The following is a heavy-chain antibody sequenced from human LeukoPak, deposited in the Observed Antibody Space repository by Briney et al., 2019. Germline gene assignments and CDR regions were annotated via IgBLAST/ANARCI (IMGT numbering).Heavy chain of an antibody. CDR1: AYAFSSNA. J-gene: IGHJ6*03. D-gene: IGHD3/OR15-3a*01. CDR3: SNMLFPYYYYMDV. V-gene: IGHV3-23*01. CDR2: ISGIGVST. Sequence: GGALILSCAASAYAFSSNAISWVRQAPGNRLKWLSEISGIGVSTYYAHSLKGWFIISRDNYKNTLYLHMHSLTATDSAAYYFSNMLFPYYYYMDVWGKGTTVTVSS.